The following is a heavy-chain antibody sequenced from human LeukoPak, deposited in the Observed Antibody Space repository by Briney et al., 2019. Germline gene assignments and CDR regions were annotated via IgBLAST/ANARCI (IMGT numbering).Heavy chain of an antibody. CDR1: GYTFTGYY. CDR2: INPNSGGT. CDR3: ARPARVATIKALGY. D-gene: IGHD5-12*01. Sequence: ASVKVSRKASGYTFTGYYMHWVRQAPGQGLEWMGWINPNSGGTNYAQKFQGRVTVTRDTSISTAYMALSRLRSDDTAVYYCARPARVATIKALGYWGQGTLVTVSS. J-gene: IGHJ4*02. V-gene: IGHV1-2*02.